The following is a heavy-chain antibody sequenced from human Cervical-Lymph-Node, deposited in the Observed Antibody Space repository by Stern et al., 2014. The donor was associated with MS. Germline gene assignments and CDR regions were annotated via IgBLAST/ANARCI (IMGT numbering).Heavy chain of an antibody. CDR2: INTKSTYI. CDR1: GFTFSSYT. D-gene: IGHD1-26*01. Sequence: VQLVESGGGLVKPGGSLRLSCAASGFTFSSYTMNWVRQATGKGLEWVASINTKSTYIYYADSVKGRFTVSRDNAKNSLYLQMSSLRGDDTAVYYCANGSPLHYWGQGTLVTVSS. V-gene: IGHV3-21*01. CDR3: ANGSPLHY. J-gene: IGHJ4*02.